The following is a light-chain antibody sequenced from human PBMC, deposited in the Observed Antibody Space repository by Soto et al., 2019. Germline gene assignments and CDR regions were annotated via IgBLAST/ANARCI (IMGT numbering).Light chain of an antibody. CDR2: LNSDGSH. CDR1: SGHSSYA. CDR3: QTWGTGIQGV. V-gene: IGLV4-69*01. J-gene: IGLJ3*02. Sequence: QLVLTQSPSASASLGASVKLTRTLSSGHSSYAIAWHQQQPEKGPRYLMKLNSDGSHSKGDGIPDRFSGSSSGAERYLTISSLQSEDEADYYCQTWGTGIQGVFGGGTKLTVL.